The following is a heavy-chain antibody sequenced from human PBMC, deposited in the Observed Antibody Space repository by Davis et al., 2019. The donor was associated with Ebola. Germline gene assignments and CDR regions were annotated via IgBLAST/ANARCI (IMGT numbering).Heavy chain of an antibody. CDR1: GYTFTSYW. V-gene: IGHV5-51*01. J-gene: IGHJ4*02. CDR2: IYPGDSDT. Sequence: GESLKISCKGSGYTFTSYWIAWVRQVPGKGLEWMGSIYPGDSDTKYSPSFQGQVTMSADKSITTAYLQWSSLKASDTAMYYCARHRPFGDYAIDFWGQGTLVTVSS. CDR3: ARHRPFGDYAIDF. D-gene: IGHD4-17*01.